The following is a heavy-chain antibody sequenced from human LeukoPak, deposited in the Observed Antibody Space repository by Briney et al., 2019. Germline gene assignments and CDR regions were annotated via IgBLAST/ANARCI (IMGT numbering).Heavy chain of an antibody. V-gene: IGHV3-11*01. Sequence: PGGSLRLSCAASGFTFSDYYMSWIRQAPGKGLEWVSYISSSGSTIYYADSVKGRFTISRDNAKNSLYLQMNSLRAEDTAVYYCAGPVIVVVPAAIDYYGMDVWGQGTTVTVSS. J-gene: IGHJ6*02. CDR1: GFTFSDYY. CDR3: AGPVIVVVPAAIDYYGMDV. CDR2: ISSSGSTI. D-gene: IGHD2-2*02.